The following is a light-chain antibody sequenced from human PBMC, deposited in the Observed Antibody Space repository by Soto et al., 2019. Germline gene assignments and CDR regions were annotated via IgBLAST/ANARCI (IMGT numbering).Light chain of an antibody. CDR3: HQYNTWPLT. Sequence: ERVMTQSPATLSVSSGERATLXXRASQSVGRNLAWYQQKPGQAPRVXIFWASSRATGGPARFNGSGAGTEFTLAISSLQSEDFAIYYCHQYNTWPLTFGGGTKVDIK. J-gene: IGKJ4*01. V-gene: IGKV3-15*01. CDR2: WAS. CDR1: QSVGRN.